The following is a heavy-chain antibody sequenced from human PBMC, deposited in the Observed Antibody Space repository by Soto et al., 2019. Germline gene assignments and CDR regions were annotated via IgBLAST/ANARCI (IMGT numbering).Heavy chain of an antibody. Sequence: SETLSLTCTVSGGSICSGGYYWSWIRQHPGKGLEWIGYIYYSGSTYYNPSLKSRVTISVDTSKNQFSLKLSSVTAADTAVYYCARESRIAAAVTFDYWGQGTLVTVSS. CDR1: GGSICSGGYY. J-gene: IGHJ4*02. CDR2: IYYSGST. CDR3: ARESRIAAAVTFDY. V-gene: IGHV4-31*03. D-gene: IGHD6-13*01.